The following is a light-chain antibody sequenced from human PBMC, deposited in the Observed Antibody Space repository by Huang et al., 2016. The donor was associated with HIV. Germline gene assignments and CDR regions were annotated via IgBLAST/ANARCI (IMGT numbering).Light chain of an antibody. CDR2: GAS. V-gene: IGKV3-15*01. Sequence: EMVMTQSPDTLSVSPGERATLACRASQSVDSNLAGYQQKPGQAPRLLIYGASTRATGNPARFSGSGSGTEFTLTISSLQSEDFAVYYCQQYNNWPPYTFGQGTKLEIK. CDR1: QSVDSN. J-gene: IGKJ2*01. CDR3: QQYNNWPPYT.